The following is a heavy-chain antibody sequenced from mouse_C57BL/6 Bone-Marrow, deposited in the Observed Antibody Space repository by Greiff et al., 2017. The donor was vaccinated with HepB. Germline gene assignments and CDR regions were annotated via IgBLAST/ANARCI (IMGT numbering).Heavy chain of an antibody. CDR2: IDPSDSYT. CDR1: GYTFTSYW. J-gene: IGHJ2*01. Sequence: QVQLQQSGAELVMPGASVKLSCKASGYTFTSYWMHWVKQRPGQGLEWIGEIDPSDSYTNYNQKFKGKSTLTVDKSSSTAYMQLSSLTSEDSAVYYCARGEDYGYDGFDYWGQGTTLTVSS. V-gene: IGHV1-69*01. CDR3: ARGEDYGYDGFDY. D-gene: IGHD2-2*01.